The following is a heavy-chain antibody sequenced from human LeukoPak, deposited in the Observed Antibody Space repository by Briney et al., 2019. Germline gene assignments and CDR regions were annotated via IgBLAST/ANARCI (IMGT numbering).Heavy chain of an antibody. D-gene: IGHD6-13*01. V-gene: IGHV7-4-1*02. J-gene: IGHJ4*02. Sequence: ASVKVSCKTSGYSENFYGITWVRQAPGQGLEWMGWINTNTGNPTYAQGFTGRFVFSLDTSVSTAYLQISSLKAEDTAVYYCARAHGDSSSWYEVGAFDYWGQGTLVTVSS. CDR1: GYSENFYG. CDR2: INTNTGNP. CDR3: ARAHGDSSSWYEVGAFDY.